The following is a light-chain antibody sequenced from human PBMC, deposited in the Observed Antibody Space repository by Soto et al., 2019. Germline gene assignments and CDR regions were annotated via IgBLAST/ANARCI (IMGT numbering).Light chain of an antibody. V-gene: IGKV3-20*01. CDR3: QHYDGSPRT. J-gene: IGKJ2*01. CDR2: GVF. CDR1: QGVTSNH. Sequence: ENVLTQSPGTVSLSPGERATLSCRASQGVTSNHLAWYQQKPGQAPRLLIYGVFNRANGIPDRFSGSGSGTDFTLTITRLEPEDSAVYFCQHYDGSPRTFGQGTKLEIK.